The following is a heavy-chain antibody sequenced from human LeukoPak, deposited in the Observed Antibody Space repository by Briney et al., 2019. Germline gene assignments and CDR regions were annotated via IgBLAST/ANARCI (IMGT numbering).Heavy chain of an antibody. V-gene: IGHV1-69*02. CDR3: ARASGRRIAEKGDYYYYMDV. J-gene: IGHJ6*03. CDR2: IIPILGIA. Sequence: ASVKVSCKASGGTFSSYTISSVRQAPGQGLEWMGRIIPILGIANYAQKFQGRVTITADKSTSTAYMELSSLRSEDTAVYYCARASGRRIAEKGDYYYYMDVWGKGTTVTVSS. CDR1: GGTFSSYT. D-gene: IGHD6-13*01.